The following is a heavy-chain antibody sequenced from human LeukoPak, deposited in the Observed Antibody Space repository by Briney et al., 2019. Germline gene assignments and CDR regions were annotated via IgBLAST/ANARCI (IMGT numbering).Heavy chain of an antibody. CDR1: GGSISSSSYF. CDR2: IYYSGST. J-gene: IGHJ5*02. Sequence: SETLSLTCTVSGGSISSSSYFWGWIRQPPGKGLEWIGSIYYSGSTYYNPSLKSRVTISVDTSKNQFSLKLSSVTAADTAVYYCARGRGGITAWGQGTLVTVSS. V-gene: IGHV4-39*07. CDR3: ARGRGGITA. D-gene: IGHD3-10*01.